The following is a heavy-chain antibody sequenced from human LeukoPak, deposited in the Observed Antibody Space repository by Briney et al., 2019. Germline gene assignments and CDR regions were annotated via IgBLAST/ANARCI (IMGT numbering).Heavy chain of an antibody. D-gene: IGHD3-3*01. CDR2: INPNSGGT. Sequence: GASVKVSCKTSGYTFTGYYMYWVRQAPGQGLEWMGCINPNSGGTNYAQKFQGRVTMTRDTSISTAYMELSRLRSDDTAVFYCARGPPGVLRFSEWNSPLDYWGQGTLVTVSS. V-gene: IGHV1-2*02. J-gene: IGHJ4*02. CDR3: ARGPPGVLRFSEWNSPLDY. CDR1: GYTFTGYY.